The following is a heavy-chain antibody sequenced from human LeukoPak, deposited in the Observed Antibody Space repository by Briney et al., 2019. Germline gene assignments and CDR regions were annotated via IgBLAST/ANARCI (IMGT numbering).Heavy chain of an antibody. CDR1: GGSFSGYY. CDR3: ARDCSGGSLRSDAFDI. V-gene: IGHV4-34*01. Sequence: SETLSLTCAVYGGSFSGYYWSWIRQPPGKGLEWIGSIYYSGSTNYNPSLKSRVTISVDTSKNQFSLKLSSVTAADTAVYYCARDCSGGSLRSDAFDIWGQGTMVTVSS. J-gene: IGHJ3*02. CDR2: IYYSGST. D-gene: IGHD2-15*01.